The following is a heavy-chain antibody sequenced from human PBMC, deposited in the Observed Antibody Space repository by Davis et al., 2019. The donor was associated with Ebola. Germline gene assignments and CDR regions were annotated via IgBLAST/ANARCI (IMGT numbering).Heavy chain of an antibody. CDR1: GFIFRSYV. CDR3: AKDLIEYGDYSRVGTYYYYGMDV. J-gene: IGHJ6*04. D-gene: IGHD4-17*01. V-gene: IGHV3-23*01. CDR2: LGTSADT. Sequence: GGSLRLSCAASGFIFRSYVMSWVRQAPGKGLEWVSTLGTSADTYYADSVKGRFTISRDNSKNTLYLQMDSLRAEDTAVYYCAKDLIEYGDYSRVGTYYYYGMDVWGKGTTVTVPS.